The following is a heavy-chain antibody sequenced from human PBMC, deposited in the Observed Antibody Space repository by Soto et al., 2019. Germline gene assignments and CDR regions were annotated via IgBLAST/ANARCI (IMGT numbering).Heavy chain of an antibody. D-gene: IGHD1-1*01. V-gene: IGHV1-3*04. Sequence: QVHLVQSGAEVKKPGASVKVSCKTSGYTFTNYPIHWVRQAPGQGLEWLGWINTGNGDTRYSPKFQGRVTLTSDTSATSVYLELNNLRSEDTSMLYCATNAFDYWGQGTLVTVPP. CDR2: INTGNGDT. CDR3: ATNAFDY. CDR1: GYTFTNYP. J-gene: IGHJ4*02.